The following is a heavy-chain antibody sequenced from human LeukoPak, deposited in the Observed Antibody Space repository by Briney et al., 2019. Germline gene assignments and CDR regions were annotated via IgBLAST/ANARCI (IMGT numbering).Heavy chain of an antibody. J-gene: IGHJ5*02. CDR2: ISSSSYT. V-gene: IGHV3-11*05. Sequence: GGSLRLSCAASGFTFSDYYMSWIRQAPGKGLEWVSYISSSSYTNYADSVKGRFTISRDNAKNSLYLQMNSLGAEDTAVYYCARGARSSTDWFDPWGQGTLVTVSS. D-gene: IGHD2-2*01. CDR1: GFTFSDYY. CDR3: ARGARSSTDWFDP.